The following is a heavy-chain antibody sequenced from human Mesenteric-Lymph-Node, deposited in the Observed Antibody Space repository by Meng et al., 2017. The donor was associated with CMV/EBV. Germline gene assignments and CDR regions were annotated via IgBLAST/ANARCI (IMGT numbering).Heavy chain of an antibody. J-gene: IGHJ4*02. Sequence: GESLKISCAASGFIFSDYEMSWVRQAPGKGLEWVSYISVSAETTYYADSVKGRFTISRDNAKNSLYLQMKSLTAEDTAVYYCAKDLLDYWGQGTLVTVSS. CDR3: AKDLLDY. CDR2: ISVSAETT. CDR1: GFIFSDYE. V-gene: IGHV3-48*03.